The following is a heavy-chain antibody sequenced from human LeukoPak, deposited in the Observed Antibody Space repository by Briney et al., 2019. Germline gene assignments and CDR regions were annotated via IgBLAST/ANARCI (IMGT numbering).Heavy chain of an antibody. D-gene: IGHD2-15*01. CDR3: ARGRPPYYFDY. Sequence: GVSLRLSCAASGFTVSSKYMSWVRQAPGKGLEWVAVIYTDGSTYYADSVKGRFTISRDNSKNTLYLQMNSLRAEDTAVYYCARGRPPYYFDYWGQGTLVTVSS. CDR1: GFTVSSKY. J-gene: IGHJ4*02. CDR2: IYTDGST. V-gene: IGHV3-53*01.